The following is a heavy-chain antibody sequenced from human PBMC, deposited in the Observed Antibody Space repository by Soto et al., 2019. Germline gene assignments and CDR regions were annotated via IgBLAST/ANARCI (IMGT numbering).Heavy chain of an antibody. V-gene: IGHV3-23*01. CDR2: ISGSGRKT. CDR3: AKALGEAAATIFEY. CDR1: GFTFSSYA. D-gene: IGHD2-15*01. Sequence: PGGSLRLSCAASGFTFSSYAMSWVRQAPGKGLERVSAISGSGRKTNHADSVKGRFTISRDNSKNTLYLQMNSLTAEDTAVYYCAKALGEAAATIFEYWGQGTLVTVSS. J-gene: IGHJ4*02.